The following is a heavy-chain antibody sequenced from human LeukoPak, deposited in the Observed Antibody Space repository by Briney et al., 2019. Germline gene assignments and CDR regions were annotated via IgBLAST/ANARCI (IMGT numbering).Heavy chain of an antibody. CDR1: GYTFTSYD. CDR3: ARGIDSGWYHYYYYYYMDV. V-gene: IGHV1-8*01. CDR2: MNPNSGNT. D-gene: IGHD6-19*01. J-gene: IGHJ6*03. Sequence: ASVKVSCKASGYTFTSYDINWVRQATGQGLEWMGWMNPNSGNTGYAQKFQGRVTMTRNTSISTAYMELSSLRSEDTAVYYCARGIDSGWYHYYYYYYMDVSGKGTTVTISS.